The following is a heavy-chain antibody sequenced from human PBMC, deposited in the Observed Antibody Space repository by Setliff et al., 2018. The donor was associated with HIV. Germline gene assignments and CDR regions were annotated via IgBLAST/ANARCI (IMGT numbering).Heavy chain of an antibody. V-gene: IGHV4-39*01. Sequence: KPSETLSLTCTVSGGSISNSDFYWGWIRQSPGKGLEWIGSIYYRGATYYNPTLQSRVTISADTSKNQFYLKLTSVTAADTAIYYCARPYDGLYGWGQGVLVTVSS. CDR2: IYYRGAT. CDR3: ARPYDGLYG. D-gene: IGHD3-22*01. CDR1: GGSISNSDFY. J-gene: IGHJ4*02.